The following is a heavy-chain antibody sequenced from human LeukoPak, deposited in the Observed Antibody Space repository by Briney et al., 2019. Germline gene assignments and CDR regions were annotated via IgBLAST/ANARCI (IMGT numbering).Heavy chain of an antibody. CDR3: ARWVGGTYAFDI. J-gene: IGHJ3*02. CDR2: IHYSGST. V-gene: IGHV4-59*08. D-gene: IGHD1-26*01. Sequence: SETLSLTCTVSGGSISSYYWSWIRQPPGKGLEWIGYIHYSGSTNYNPSLKSRVTISVDTSKNQFSLRLSSVTAADTAVYYCARWVGGTYAFDIWGQGTVVTVSS. CDR1: GGSISSYY.